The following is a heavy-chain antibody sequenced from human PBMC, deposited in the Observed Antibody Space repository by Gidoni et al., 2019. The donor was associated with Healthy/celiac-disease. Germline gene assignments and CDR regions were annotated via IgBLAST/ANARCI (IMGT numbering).Heavy chain of an antibody. CDR3: ARHSCVGCRWGFFDY. V-gene: IGHV4-59*08. J-gene: IGHJ4*02. Sequence: QVQLQESGPGLVKPSETLSLTCTVSGGSISSYYWSWIRQPPGKGLEWIGYIYYSGSTNYNPSLKSRVTISVDTSKNQFSLKLSSVTAADTAVYYCARHSCVGCRWGFFDYWGQGTLVTVSS. CDR1: GGSISSYY. D-gene: IGHD3-16*01. CDR2: IYYSGST.